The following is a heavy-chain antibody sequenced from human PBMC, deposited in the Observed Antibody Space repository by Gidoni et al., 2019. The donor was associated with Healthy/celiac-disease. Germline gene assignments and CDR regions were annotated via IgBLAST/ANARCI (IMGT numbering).Heavy chain of an antibody. CDR3: ARLEIRIAAAPHTPENYGMDV. CDR1: GYSFTSYW. D-gene: IGHD6-13*01. V-gene: IGHV5-51*01. CDR2: IYPGDSDT. Sequence: EVQLVQSGAEVKKPGESLKISCKGSGYSFTSYWIAWLRQMPGKGLEWMGIIYPGDSDTRYSPAFQGQVTISADKSISTAYLQWSSLKASDTAMYYCARLEIRIAAAPHTPENYGMDVWGQGTTVTVSS. J-gene: IGHJ6*02.